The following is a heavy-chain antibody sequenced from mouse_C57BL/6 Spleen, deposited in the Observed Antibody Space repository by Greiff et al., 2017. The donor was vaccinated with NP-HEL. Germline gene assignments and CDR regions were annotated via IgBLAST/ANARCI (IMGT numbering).Heavy chain of an antibody. D-gene: IGHD3-2*02. CDR1: GYTFTSYW. CDR2: INPSSGYT. V-gene: IGHV1-7*01. Sequence: VQMVESGAELAKPGASVKLSCKASGYTFTSYWMHWVKQRPGQGLEWIGYINPSSGYTKYNQKSKDKATLTADKSSSTAYLQLSSLTYEDSAVYYCARPKTAQATYYAMDYWGQGTSVTVAS. J-gene: IGHJ4*01. CDR3: ARPKTAQATYYAMDY.